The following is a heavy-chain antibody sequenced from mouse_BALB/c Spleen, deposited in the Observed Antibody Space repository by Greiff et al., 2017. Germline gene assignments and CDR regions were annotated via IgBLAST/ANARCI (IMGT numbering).Heavy chain of an antibody. J-gene: IGHJ2*01. V-gene: IGHV14-4*02. CDR2: IEPENGDT. CDR1: GFNIKDYY. D-gene: IGHD2-1*01. CDR3: TTYGNYDY. Sequence: VQLQQSGAELVRSGASVKLSCTASGFNIKDYYMHWVKQRPEQGLEWIGWIEPENGDTEYAPKFQGKATMTADTSSNTAYLQLSSLTSEDTAVYYCTTYGNYDYWGQGTTLTVSS.